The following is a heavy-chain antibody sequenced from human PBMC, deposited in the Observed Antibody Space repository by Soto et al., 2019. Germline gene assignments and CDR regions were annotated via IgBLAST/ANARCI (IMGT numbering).Heavy chain of an antibody. CDR1: GYSFTSYW. CDR3: ARHEAYYDILTGYLASNIDY. D-gene: IGHD3-9*01. J-gene: IGHJ4*02. Sequence: PGESLKISCKGSGYSFTSYWIGWVRQMPGKGLEWLGIIYPGDSDTRYSPSFQGQVTISADKSISTAYLQWSSLKASDTAMHYCARHEAYYDILTGYLASNIDYWGQGTLVTVSS. V-gene: IGHV5-51*01. CDR2: IYPGDSDT.